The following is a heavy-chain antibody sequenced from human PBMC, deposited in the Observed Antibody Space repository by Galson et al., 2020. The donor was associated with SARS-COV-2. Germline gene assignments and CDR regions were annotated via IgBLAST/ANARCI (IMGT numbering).Heavy chain of an antibody. CDR1: GYTLTEFS. CDR2: FDPEDGET. D-gene: IGHD3-3*01. Sequence: ASVKVSCKVSGYTLTEFSMHWVRQAPGKGLEWMGGFDPEDGETIYAQKFQGRVTMTEDTSTDTAYMELSSLRSEDTAVYYCATGSVFTKGNWFDPWGQGTLVTVSS. V-gene: IGHV1-24*01. J-gene: IGHJ5*02. CDR3: ATGSVFTKGNWFDP.